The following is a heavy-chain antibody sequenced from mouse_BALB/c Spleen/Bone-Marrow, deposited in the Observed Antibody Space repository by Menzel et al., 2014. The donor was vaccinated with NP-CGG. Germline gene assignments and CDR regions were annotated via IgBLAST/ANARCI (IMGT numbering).Heavy chain of an antibody. J-gene: IGHJ4*01. Sequence: VQLQQSGAELVKPGASVKLSCTASGFNIKDTYMHWVKQRPEQGLEWIGRIDPANGNTKYDPKFQGKATITADTSSNTAYPQLSSLTSEDTAVYYCARYRYDYYAMDYWGQGTSVTVSS. CDR3: ARYRYDYYAMDY. CDR2: IDPANGNT. V-gene: IGHV14-3*02. CDR1: GFNIKDTY. D-gene: IGHD2-14*01.